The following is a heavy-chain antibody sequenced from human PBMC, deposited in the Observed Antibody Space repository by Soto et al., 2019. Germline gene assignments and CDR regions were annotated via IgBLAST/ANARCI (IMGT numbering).Heavy chain of an antibody. V-gene: IGHV3-30-3*01. D-gene: IGHD3-10*01. Sequence: GGSLRLSCAACGFTFSSYAMHWVRQAPGMGMEWVAVISYDGSNKYYADSVKGRFTISRDNSKNTLYLQMNSLRAEDTAVYYCARDRGITMVRGVTESLNWFDPWGQGTLGTVSS. CDR2: ISYDGSNK. CDR1: GFTFSSYA. CDR3: ARDRGITMVRGVTESLNWFDP. J-gene: IGHJ5*02.